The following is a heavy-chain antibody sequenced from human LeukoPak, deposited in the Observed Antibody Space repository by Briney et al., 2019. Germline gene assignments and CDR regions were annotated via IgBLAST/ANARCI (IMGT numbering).Heavy chain of an antibody. V-gene: IGHV4-4*07. CDR3: AREQADVVAAHNWFDP. CDR1: GGSITSYY. Sequence: SETLSLTCTVSGGSITSYYWSWIRQPAGKGLEWIGRIHTSGSTNYNPSLKSRVTMSVDTSKNQFSLKLSSVTAADTAVYYCAREQADVVAAHNWFDPWGQGTLVTVSS. J-gene: IGHJ5*02. CDR2: IHTSGST. D-gene: IGHD2-15*01.